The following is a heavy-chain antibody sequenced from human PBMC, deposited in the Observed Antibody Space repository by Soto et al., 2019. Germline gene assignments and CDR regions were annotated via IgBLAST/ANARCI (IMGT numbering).Heavy chain of an antibody. CDR2: IYYSGST. J-gene: IGHJ2*01. CDR3: ASHPDQLLLDWYFDL. Sequence: QLQLQESGPGLVKPSETLSLTCTVSGGSISSSSYYWGWIRQPPGKGLEWIGRIYYSGSTYYNPSLKSRVTISVDTSKNQFSLKLSSVTAADTAVYYCASHPDQLLLDWYFDLWGRGTLVTVSS. D-gene: IGHD2-2*01. CDR1: GGSISSSSYY. V-gene: IGHV4-39*01.